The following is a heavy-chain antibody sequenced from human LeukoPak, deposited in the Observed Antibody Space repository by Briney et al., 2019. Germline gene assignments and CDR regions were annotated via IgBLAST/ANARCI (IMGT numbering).Heavy chain of an antibody. D-gene: IGHD6-19*01. CDR1: GGSISSYY. V-gene: IGHV4-59*08. CDR2: IYYSGST. J-gene: IGHJ4*02. Sequence: SETLSLTCTVSGGSISSYYWSWIRQPPGKGLDWIGYIYYSGSTNYNPSLKSRVTISVDTSENQFSLKLSSVTAADTAVYYCARHHSSGWYYFDSWGQGTLVTVSS. CDR3: ARHHSSGWYYFDS.